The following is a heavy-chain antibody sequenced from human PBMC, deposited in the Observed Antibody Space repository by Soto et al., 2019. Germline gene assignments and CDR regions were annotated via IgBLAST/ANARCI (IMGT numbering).Heavy chain of an antibody. J-gene: IGHJ4*02. D-gene: IGHD2-2*02. V-gene: IGHV4-31*03. CDR1: GGSITTGGSY. Sequence: SETLSLTCTVSGGSITTGGSYWSWIRQHPGKGLEWIGNIYHSGNTYYNPSLKSRLTISVDTSKNHFSLMADSVTAADTAVYYCARARFQVLYGKPYFDSWGQGTLVTVSS. CDR2: IYHSGNT. CDR3: ARARFQVLYGKPYFDS.